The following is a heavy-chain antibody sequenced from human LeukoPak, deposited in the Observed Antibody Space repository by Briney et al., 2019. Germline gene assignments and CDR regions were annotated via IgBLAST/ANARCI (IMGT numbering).Heavy chain of an antibody. CDR2: ISGSGGST. CDR1: GFTFSSYA. CDR3: AKDNYYDSSGYYY. Sequence: GGSLRLSCAASGFTFSSYAMSWVRQAPEKGPEWVSAISGSGGSTYYADSVKGRFTISRDNSKNTLYLQMNSLRAEDTAVYYCAKDNYYDSSGYYYWGQGTLVTVSS. V-gene: IGHV3-23*01. J-gene: IGHJ4*02. D-gene: IGHD3-22*01.